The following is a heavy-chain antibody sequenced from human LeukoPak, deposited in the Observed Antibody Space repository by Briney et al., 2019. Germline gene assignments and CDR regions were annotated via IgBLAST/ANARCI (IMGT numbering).Heavy chain of an antibody. CDR3: AKDPYSSSWYSAFQH. V-gene: IGHV3-23*01. Sequence: YAMSWVRQAPGKGLEWVSAISGSGGSTYYADSVKGRFTISRDNSKNTLYLQMNSLRAEDTAVYYCAKDPYSSSWYSAFQHWGQGTLVTVSS. D-gene: IGHD6-13*01. J-gene: IGHJ1*01. CDR1: YA. CDR2: ISGSGGST.